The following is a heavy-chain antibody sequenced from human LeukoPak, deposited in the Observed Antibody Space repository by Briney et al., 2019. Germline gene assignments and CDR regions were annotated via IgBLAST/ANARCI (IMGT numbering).Heavy chain of an antibody. V-gene: IGHV4-31*03. D-gene: IGHD6-13*01. CDR2: IYYSGST. J-gene: IGHJ6*02. CDR3: AREGIAAAAGYYYYYGMDV. CDR1: GGSISSGGYY. Sequence: PSETLSLTCTVSGGSISSGGYYWSWIRQHPGKGLEWIGYIYYSGSTYYNPSLKSRVTISVDTSKNQFSLKLSSVTAADTAVYYCAREGIAAAAGYYYYYGMDVWGQGTTVTVSS.